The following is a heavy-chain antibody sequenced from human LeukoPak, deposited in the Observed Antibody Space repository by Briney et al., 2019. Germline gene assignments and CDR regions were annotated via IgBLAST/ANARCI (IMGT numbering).Heavy chain of an antibody. J-gene: IGHJ2*01. CDR2: IFYSGST. CDR1: GGSIRSSSHY. CDR3: VRKGDGYNSGYFDL. D-gene: IGHD5-24*01. Sequence: SETLSLTCTVSGGSIRSSSHYWGWIRQPPGKGLEWIGSIFYSGSTYYNPSLKSRVTISVDTSKNQFSLKLSSVTAADTAVYYCVRKGDGYNSGYFDLWGRGTLVTVSS. V-gene: IGHV4-39*01.